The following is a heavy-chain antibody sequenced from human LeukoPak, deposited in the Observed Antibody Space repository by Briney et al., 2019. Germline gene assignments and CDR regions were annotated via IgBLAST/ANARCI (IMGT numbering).Heavy chain of an antibody. CDR3: ARERRGSYYAFES. Sequence: GGSLRLSCAASGFSISDHYMSWIRQSPGKGLEWISYVTSSGSSTKYADSVKGRFTISRDNAKNSVALQMNSLRAEDTAVYYYARERRGSYYAFESWGQGTLVTVSS. CDR2: VTSSGSST. CDR1: GFSISDHY. V-gene: IGHV3-11*01. J-gene: IGHJ4*02. D-gene: IGHD3-10*01.